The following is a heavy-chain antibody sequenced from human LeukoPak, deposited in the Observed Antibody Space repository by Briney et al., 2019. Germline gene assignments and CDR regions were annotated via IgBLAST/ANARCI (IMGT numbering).Heavy chain of an antibody. J-gene: IGHJ4*02. Sequence: SETLSLTCAVYGGSFSGYYWSWIRQPPGKGLEWIGEINHSGSTNYNPSLKSRVTISVDTSKNQFSLKLSSVTAADTAVYYCARGPPWYDILTGDYRYYFDYWGQGTLVTASS. D-gene: IGHD3-9*01. CDR2: INHSGST. CDR3: ARGPPWYDILTGDYRYYFDY. CDR1: GGSFSGYY. V-gene: IGHV4-34*01.